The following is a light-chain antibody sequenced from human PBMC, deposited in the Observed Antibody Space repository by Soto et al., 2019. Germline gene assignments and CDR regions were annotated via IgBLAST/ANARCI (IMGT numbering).Light chain of an antibody. CDR1: QSISNW. CDR3: QQYNSYPLT. V-gene: IGKV1-5*03. CDR2: KAS. J-gene: IGKJ4*01. Sequence: DIQMTQSPSTLPASVGDRFTITCRASQSISNWLAWYQQKPGEAPKLLIYKASSLESGVPSRFSGSGSGTEFTLTISSLQPDDFATYYCQQYNSYPLTFGGGTKVDIK.